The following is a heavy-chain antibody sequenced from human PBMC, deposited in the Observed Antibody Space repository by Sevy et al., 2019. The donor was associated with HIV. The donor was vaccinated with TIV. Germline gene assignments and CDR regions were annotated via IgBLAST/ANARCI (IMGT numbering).Heavy chain of an antibody. CDR3: AREALYYYDSERHYDDAFDM. D-gene: IGHD3-22*01. Sequence: GGCLRLSCAASGFTFSSHYMSWVRQAPGKGLEWVANIKQDGSDKFYVESVKGRFTISRDNAKNSLYLQLSSLRAEDTAMYFCAREALYYYDSERHYDDAFDMWGPGTMVNVSS. V-gene: IGHV3-7*01. CDR1: GFTFSSHY. CDR2: IKQDGSDK. J-gene: IGHJ3*02.